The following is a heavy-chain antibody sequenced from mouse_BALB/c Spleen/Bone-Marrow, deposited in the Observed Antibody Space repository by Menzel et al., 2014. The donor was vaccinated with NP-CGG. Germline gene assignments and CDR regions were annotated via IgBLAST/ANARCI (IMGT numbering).Heavy chain of an antibody. Sequence: VQLQQSGAELVRPGALVKLSCKASGFNIKDYYMHWVKQRPEQGLEWIGWIDPENGNTKYDPKFQGKATITADTSSNTAYLQLNSLTSEDTAVYYCARYYYGTRYYFDYWGQGTTLTVSS. D-gene: IGHD1-1*01. J-gene: IGHJ2*01. CDR2: IDPENGNT. CDR3: ARYYYGTRYYFDY. V-gene: IGHV14-1*02. CDR1: GFNIKDYY.